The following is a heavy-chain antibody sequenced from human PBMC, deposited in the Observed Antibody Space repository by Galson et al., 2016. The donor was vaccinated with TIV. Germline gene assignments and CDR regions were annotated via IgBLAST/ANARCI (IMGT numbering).Heavy chain of an antibody. V-gene: IGHV3-23*01. Sequence: SCKASGGTFSNFVISWVRQAPGKGLEWVSGIRGNGRETYYVDSVKGRFTISRDNSKNMLYLQMSSLRAEDTALYYCAKDSFYDSEAFDAWGQGTMVTVSS. CDR3: AKDSFYDSEAFDA. D-gene: IGHD2/OR15-2a*01. CDR2: IRGNGRET. J-gene: IGHJ3*01. CDR1: GGTFSNFV.